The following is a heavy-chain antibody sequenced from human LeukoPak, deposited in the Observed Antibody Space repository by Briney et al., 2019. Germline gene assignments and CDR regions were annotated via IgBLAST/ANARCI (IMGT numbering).Heavy chain of an antibody. CDR3: AGATSREAFDI. V-gene: IGHV4-59*01. CDR2: IYYSGST. Sequence: SETLSLTCTVSGGSISDYYWSWIRQPPGKGLEWIGYIYYSGSTNYTPSLKSRVTMSINTPKNQFSLRLSSVTAADTAVYYCAGATSREAFDIWGQGTRVTVSS. J-gene: IGHJ3*02. D-gene: IGHD2-2*01. CDR1: GGSISDYY.